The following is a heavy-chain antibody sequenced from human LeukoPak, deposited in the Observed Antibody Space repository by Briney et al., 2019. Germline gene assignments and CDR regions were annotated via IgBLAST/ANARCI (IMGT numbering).Heavy chain of an antibody. V-gene: IGHV3-33*01. Sequence: GGSLRLSCATSGFTFSHYGMHWVRQAPGKGLEWVAVIWNDGSDKYYGDSVKGRFTISRDNSKKTVYLQMNSLRAEDTAVYYCASSGAYSDFDFWGQGTLVTVSS. J-gene: IGHJ4*02. D-gene: IGHD3-22*01. CDR1: GFTFSHYG. CDR3: ASSGAYSDFDF. CDR2: IWNDGSDK.